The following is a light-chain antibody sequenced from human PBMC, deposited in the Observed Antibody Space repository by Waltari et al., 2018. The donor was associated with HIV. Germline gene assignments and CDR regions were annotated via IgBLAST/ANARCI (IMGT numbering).Light chain of an antibody. J-gene: IGLJ2*01. CDR1: SSDAGGYNY. CDR3: SSYTSSSTVV. CDR2: EVS. Sequence: QSALTQPASVSGSPGQSITISCTGTSSDAGGYNYVSWYQQHPGKAPKLMIYEVSNRPSGVSNRFSGSKSGNTASLTISGLQAEDEADYYCSSYTSSSTVVFGGGTKLTVL. V-gene: IGLV2-14*01.